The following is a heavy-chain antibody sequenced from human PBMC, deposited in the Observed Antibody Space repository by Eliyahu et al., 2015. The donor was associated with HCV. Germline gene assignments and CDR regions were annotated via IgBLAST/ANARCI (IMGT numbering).Heavy chain of an antibody. D-gene: IGHD5-12*01. Sequence: QSPGXGLERIGYFFXSXSTNYNPSLKSRVTIXVDMTRNQFFLRLXSVTAADTAVYYCARGMGYDLXPFXHWGQGALVTVSS. J-gene: IGHJ4*02. V-gene: IGHV4-59*13. CDR3: ARGMGYDLXPFXH. CDR2: FFXSXST.